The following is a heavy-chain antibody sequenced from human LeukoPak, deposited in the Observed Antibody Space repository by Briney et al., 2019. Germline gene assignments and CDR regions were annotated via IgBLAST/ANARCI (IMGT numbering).Heavy chain of an antibody. J-gene: IGHJ5*02. CDR2: IIPIVGTA. CDR3: ARATVTTFNWFDP. Sequence: SVKVSCKASGGAVSSYAISWVRQAPGQGLEWMGGIIPIVGTAKYAQKFQGRVTITADESTSTAYMELRSLRPEDTAVYYCARATVTTFNWFDPWGQGTVVTVSS. D-gene: IGHD4-17*01. CDR1: GGAVSSYA. V-gene: IGHV1-69*13.